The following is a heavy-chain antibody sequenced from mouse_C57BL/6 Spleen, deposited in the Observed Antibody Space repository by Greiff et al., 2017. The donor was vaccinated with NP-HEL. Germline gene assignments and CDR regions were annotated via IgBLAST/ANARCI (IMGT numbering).Heavy chain of an antibody. V-gene: IGHV1-82*01. D-gene: IGHD2-3*01. CDR1: GYAFSSSW. Sequence: QVQLQQSGPELVKPGASVKISCKASGYAFSSSWMNWVKQRPGKGLEWIGRIYPGDGDTNYNGKFKGKATLTADKSSITAYMQLSSLTSEDSAVYFFARSDYGGYYVWAMDYWGQGTSVTVSS. J-gene: IGHJ4*01. CDR3: ARSDYGGYYVWAMDY. CDR2: IYPGDGDT.